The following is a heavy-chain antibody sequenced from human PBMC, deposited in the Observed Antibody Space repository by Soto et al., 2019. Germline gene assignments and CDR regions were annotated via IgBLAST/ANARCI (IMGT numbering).Heavy chain of an antibody. CDR3: ARHFYDFWSGHDAFDI. CDR1: GYTFTSYG. CDR2: ISAYNGNT. V-gene: IGHV1-18*01. D-gene: IGHD3-3*01. Sequence: ASVKVSCKASGYTFTSYGISWVRQAPGQGLEWMGWISAYNGNTNYAQKLQGRVTMTTDTSTSTAYMELRSLRSDDTAVYYCARHFYDFWSGHDAFDIWGQGTMVTVS. J-gene: IGHJ3*02.